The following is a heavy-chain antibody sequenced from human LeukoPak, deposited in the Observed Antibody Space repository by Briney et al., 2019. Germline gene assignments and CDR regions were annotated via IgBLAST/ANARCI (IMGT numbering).Heavy chain of an antibody. V-gene: IGHV4-59*01. CDR3: ARASTGIAVAGTFSY. Sequence: SETLSLTCTVSGGSISSYYWSWIRQPPGKGLEWLGYIYYSGSTNYNPSLKSRVTISVDTSKNQFSLKLSSVTAADTAVYYCARASTGIAVAGTFSYWGQGTLVTVSS. CDR2: IYYSGST. CDR1: GGSISSYY. J-gene: IGHJ4*02. D-gene: IGHD6-19*01.